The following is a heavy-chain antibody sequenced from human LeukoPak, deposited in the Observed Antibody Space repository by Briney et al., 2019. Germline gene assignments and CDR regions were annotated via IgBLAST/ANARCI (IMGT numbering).Heavy chain of an antibody. D-gene: IGHD4-23*01. CDR3: ARVQNGGNSYYYYGMDV. J-gene: IGHJ6*02. CDR2: FDPEDGET. V-gene: IGHV1-24*01. Sequence: ASVKVSCKVSGYTLTEFSMHWVRQAPGKGLEWMGSFDPEDGETIYAQEFQGRVTMTGDTSTDTAYMELSSLRSEDTAVYYCARVQNGGNSYYYYGMDVWGQGTTVTVSS. CDR1: GYTLTEFS.